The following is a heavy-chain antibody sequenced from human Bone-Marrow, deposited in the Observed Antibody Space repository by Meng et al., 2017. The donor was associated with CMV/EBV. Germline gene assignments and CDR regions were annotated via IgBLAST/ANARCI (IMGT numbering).Heavy chain of an antibody. D-gene: IGHD1-26*01. Sequence: GGSLRLSCAASGFTFSDYYMSWVRPASGKGLEWVSSISSSSTIYYADSVKGRFTISRDSAKNSLYLQMNSLRAEDTAVYYCARDRYNGSPGVEYFQHWGQGTRVTGSS. CDR3: ARDRYNGSPGVEYFQH. CDR1: GFTFSDYY. V-gene: IGHV3-69-1*02. CDR2: ISSSSTI. J-gene: IGHJ1*01.